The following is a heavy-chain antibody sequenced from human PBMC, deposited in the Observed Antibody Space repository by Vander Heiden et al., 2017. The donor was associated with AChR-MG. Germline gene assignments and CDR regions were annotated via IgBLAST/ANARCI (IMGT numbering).Heavy chain of an antibody. D-gene: IGHD3-22*01. CDR2: IYYSGST. J-gene: IGHJ4*02. Sequence: QLQLQESGPGLVKPSETLSLTCPVSGGSISSSSYYWGWIRQPPGKGLEWIGSIYYSGSTYYNPSLKSRVTISVDTSKNQFSLKLSSVTAADTAVYYCASRYYYDSSGYSLIFDYWGQGTLVTVSS. V-gene: IGHV4-39*01. CDR1: GGSISSSSYY. CDR3: ASRYYYDSSGYSLIFDY.